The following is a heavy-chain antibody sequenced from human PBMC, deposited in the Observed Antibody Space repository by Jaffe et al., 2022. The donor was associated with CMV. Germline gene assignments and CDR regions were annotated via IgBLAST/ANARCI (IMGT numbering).Heavy chain of an antibody. D-gene: IGHD5-18*01. CDR1: GFTFSSYG. CDR2: IWYDGSNK. CDR3: ARERGYSYGYSRTGAFDI. V-gene: IGHV3-33*01. J-gene: IGHJ3*02. Sequence: QVQLVESGGGVVQPGRSLRLSCAASGFTFSSYGMHWVRQAPGKGLEWVAVIWYDGSNKYYADSVKGRFTISRDNSKNTLYLQMNSLRAEDTAVYYCARERGYSYGYSRTGAFDIWGQGTMVTVSS.